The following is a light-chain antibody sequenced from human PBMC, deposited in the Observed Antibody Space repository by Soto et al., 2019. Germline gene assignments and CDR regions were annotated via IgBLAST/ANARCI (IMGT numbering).Light chain of an antibody. CDR3: SSYTSSNTRVV. CDR1: SSDVGGYNY. V-gene: IGLV2-14*01. CDR2: DVS. Sequence: QSVLTQPASVSGSPGQSITISCTGSSSDVGGYNYVSWYLQHPGKAPKVMIYDVSNRPSGVSNRFSGSKSGKTASLTISGLQAEDEADYYCSSYTSSNTRVVFGGGTKLTVL. J-gene: IGLJ2*01.